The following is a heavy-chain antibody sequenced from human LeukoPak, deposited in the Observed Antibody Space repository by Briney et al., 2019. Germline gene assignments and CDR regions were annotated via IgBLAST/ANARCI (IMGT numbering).Heavy chain of an antibody. CDR3: ARDPGIPDSSGYYRPELAFDI. Sequence: VKVSCKASGGTFSSYAISWVQQAPGQGLEWMGGIIPIFGTANYAQKFQGRVTITADESTSTAYMELSSLRSEDTAVYYCARDPGIPDSSGYYRPELAFDIWGQGTMVTVSS. V-gene: IGHV1-69*01. J-gene: IGHJ3*02. CDR2: IIPIFGTA. CDR1: GGTFSSYA. D-gene: IGHD3-22*01.